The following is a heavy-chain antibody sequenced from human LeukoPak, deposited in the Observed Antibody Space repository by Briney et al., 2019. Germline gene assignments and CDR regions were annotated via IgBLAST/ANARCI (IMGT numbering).Heavy chain of an antibody. D-gene: IGHD3-22*01. J-gene: IGHJ6*03. CDR1: GGTFSSYA. CDR2: VVLIFGTA. CDR3: ARDVRDYYDSSGYYYSGYYYMDV. Sequence: AVKVSCTASGGTFSSYAISWVRQAPGQGLEWVGGVVLIFGTANYEQKFQGRVTITAYESTSTAYMELSSLRTEDTAVYYCARDVRDYYDSSGYYYSGYYYMDVWGKGTTVTVSS. V-gene: IGHV1-69*13.